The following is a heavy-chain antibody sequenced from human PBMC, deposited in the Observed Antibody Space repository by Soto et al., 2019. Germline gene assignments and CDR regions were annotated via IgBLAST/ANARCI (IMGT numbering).Heavy chain of an antibody. V-gene: IGHV3-74*03. CDR1: GFSLSDYW. CDR2: ISVDGRDT. Sequence: PGGSLRLSCAASGFSLSDYWMHWVRQVPGKGLLWVSRISVDGRDTTYADSVKGRFTISRDNSKNTLYLQMNSLRAEDTAVYYCARDLENLHYFDYWGQGTLVTVSS. CDR3: ARDLENLHYFDY. J-gene: IGHJ4*02.